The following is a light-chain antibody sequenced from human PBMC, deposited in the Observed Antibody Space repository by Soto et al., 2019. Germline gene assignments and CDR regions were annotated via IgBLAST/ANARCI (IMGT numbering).Light chain of an antibody. CDR3: SSYTSSNTYV. Sequence: QSALTQPPSVSGSPGHSVATSCTGTSSDVGSYNRVSWYQQPPGSAPKRMIYDVSNRPSGVPDRFSGSKSGNAASLTISGLQAEDEADYYCSSYTSSNTYVFGTGTKVTVL. CDR1: SSDVGSYNR. V-gene: IGLV2-18*02. J-gene: IGLJ1*01. CDR2: DVS.